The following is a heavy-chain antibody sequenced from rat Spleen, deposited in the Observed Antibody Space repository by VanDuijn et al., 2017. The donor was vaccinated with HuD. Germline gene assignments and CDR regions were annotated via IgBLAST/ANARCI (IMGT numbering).Heavy chain of an antibody. CDR1: GFSLTSYN. D-gene: IGHD4-1*01. J-gene: IGHJ2*01. CDR2: IWTGGGT. CDR3: ARGSAFFDY. V-gene: IGHV2-30*01. Sequence: QVQLKESGPGLVQPSQTLSLTCTVSGFSLTSYNVHWVRQPTGKGLEWMGVIWTGGGTAYNSTLKSRLTISRDTSKSQVFLKMNSLETEDTAMYFCARGSAFFDYWGQGVMVTVSS.